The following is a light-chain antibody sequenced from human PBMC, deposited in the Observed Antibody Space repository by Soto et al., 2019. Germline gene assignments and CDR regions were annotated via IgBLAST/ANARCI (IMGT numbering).Light chain of an antibody. V-gene: IGKV1-9*01. CDR1: QDIAIY. CDR3: QQLNSYSALT. Sequence: PLSQSPASVSASVGDRVTLSCRASQDIAIYLAWYQQNPGKAPKLLIYAASTLQSGVPSRFSGSGSGTDFTLTISSLQPEDFATYYCQQLNSYSALTFGGGTKVDI. J-gene: IGKJ4*01. CDR2: AAS.